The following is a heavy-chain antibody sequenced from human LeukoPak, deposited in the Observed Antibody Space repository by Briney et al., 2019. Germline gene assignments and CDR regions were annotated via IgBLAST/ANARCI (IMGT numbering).Heavy chain of an antibody. CDR1: GFTFSSYW. CDR3: ERGENQLPQR. CDR2: IKQDGSEK. D-gene: IGHD2-2*01. J-gene: IGHJ4*02. Sequence: GGPLRLSGAASGFTFSSYWMSWVRQAPGKGLEWVGNIKQDGSEKYYVDSVKGRFTISRDTAKNSLYLQMNSQRAEYTAVYYCERGENQLPQRWGQGTLVTVSS. V-gene: IGHV3-7*01.